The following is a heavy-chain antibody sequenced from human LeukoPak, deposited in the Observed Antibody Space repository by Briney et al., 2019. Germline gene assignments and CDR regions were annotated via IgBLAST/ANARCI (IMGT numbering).Heavy chain of an antibody. CDR3: ARDSGTTGEVKFDP. V-gene: IGHV4-4*07. Sequence: PSETLSLTCTVSGGSISSYYWSWIRQPAGKGLEWIGLMSTRGSSNYNPSLKSRVTMSVDTSKNQFSLKLSSVTAADTAVYYCARDSGTTGEVKFDPWGQGTLVTVSS. CDR2: MSTRGSS. CDR1: GGSISSYY. D-gene: IGHD3-10*01. J-gene: IGHJ5*02.